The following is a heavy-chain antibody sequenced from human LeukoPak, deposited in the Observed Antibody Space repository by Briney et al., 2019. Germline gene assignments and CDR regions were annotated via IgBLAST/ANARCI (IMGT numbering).Heavy chain of an antibody. CDR1: GYTFTSYY. CDR2: FDPEDGET. CDR3: ATDGDHSSGWKVDAFDI. V-gene: IGHV1-24*01. Sequence: GASVKVSCKASGYTFTSYYMHWVRQAPGKGLEWMGGFDPEDGETIYAQKFQGRVTMTEDTSTDTAYMELSSLRSEDTAVYYCATDGDHSSGWKVDAFDIWGQGTMVTVSS. J-gene: IGHJ3*02. D-gene: IGHD6-19*01.